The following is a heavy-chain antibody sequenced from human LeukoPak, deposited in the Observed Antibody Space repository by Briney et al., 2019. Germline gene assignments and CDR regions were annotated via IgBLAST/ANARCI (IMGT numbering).Heavy chain of an antibody. D-gene: IGHD3-22*01. CDR1: GYSFTSYC. J-gene: IGHJ4*02. CDR2: IYPGDADT. Sequence: GESLKRSCKGSGYSFTSYCIGWVRQLPGKGLEWMGIIYPGDADTTYSPSFQGQVTISADKSISTAYLQWSSLKASDTAMYYCARQPPSYYYDSSGYSYVGRCFDYWGQGTLVTVSS. V-gene: IGHV5-51*01. CDR3: ARQPPSYYYDSSGYSYVGRCFDY.